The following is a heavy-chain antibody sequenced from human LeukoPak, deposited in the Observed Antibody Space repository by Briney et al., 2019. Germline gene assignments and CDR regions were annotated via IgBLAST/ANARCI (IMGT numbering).Heavy chain of an antibody. Sequence: GGSLRLSCAASGFTFSSFAMSWVRHAPGKGLEWVSAISGSGGSTYYADSVKGRFIISRDSSKNTLYLQMNSLRAEDTAVYYCANVLHIPYWGQGTLVTVSS. CDR1: GFTFSSFA. V-gene: IGHV3-23*01. CDR2: ISGSGGST. CDR3: ANVLHIPY. D-gene: IGHD2-21*01. J-gene: IGHJ4*02.